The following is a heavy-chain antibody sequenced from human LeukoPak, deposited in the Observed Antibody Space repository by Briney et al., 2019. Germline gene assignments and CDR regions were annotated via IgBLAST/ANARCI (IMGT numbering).Heavy chain of an antibody. V-gene: IGHV1-69*04. CDR2: IIPILGIA. CDR1: GGTFSSYA. J-gene: IGHJ4*02. CDR3: ARDQEITMVRGAIKQSTTLGY. Sequence: ASVKVSCTASGGTFSSYAISWVRQAPGQGLEWMGRIIPILGIANYAQKFQGRVTITADKSTSTAYMELSSLRSEDTAVYYCARDQEITMVRGAIKQSTTLGYWGQGTLVTVSS. D-gene: IGHD3-10*01.